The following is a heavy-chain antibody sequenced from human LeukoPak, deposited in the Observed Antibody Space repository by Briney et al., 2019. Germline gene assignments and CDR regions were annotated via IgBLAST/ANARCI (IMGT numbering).Heavy chain of an antibody. CDR3: ARGIVGASYYYYGMDV. D-gene: IGHD1-26*01. CDR1: GGSISSYY. Sequence: SETLSLTCTVSGGSISSYYWSWIRQPPGKGLEWIGYIYYSGSTNYNPFLKSRVTISVDTSKNQFSLKLSSVTAADTAVYYCARGIVGASYYYYGMDVWGQGTTVTISS. J-gene: IGHJ6*02. V-gene: IGHV4-59*08. CDR2: IYYSGST.